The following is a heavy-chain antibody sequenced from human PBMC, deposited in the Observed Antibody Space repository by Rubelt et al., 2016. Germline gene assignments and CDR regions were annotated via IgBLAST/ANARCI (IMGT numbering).Heavy chain of an antibody. V-gene: IGHV1-69*01. J-gene: IGHJ3*02. D-gene: IGHD6-13*01. CDR2: IIPIFGTA. CDR1: GGTFSSYA. CDR3: AGGGAAAGDDNDALDI. Sequence: QVQLVQSGAEVKKPGSSVKVSCKASGGTFSSYAISWVRQAPGQGLEWMGGIIPIFGTANYAQKFQGRVTITADESTSTDYMELISLKSAETAVYYCAGGGAAAGDDNDALDIWGQGTMVTVSS.